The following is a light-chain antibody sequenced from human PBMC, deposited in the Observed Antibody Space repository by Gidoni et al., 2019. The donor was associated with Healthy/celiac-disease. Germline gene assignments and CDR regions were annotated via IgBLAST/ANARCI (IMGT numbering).Light chain of an antibody. CDR2: EVS. V-gene: IGLV2-23*02. CDR1: SSDIGSYNL. CDR3: CSYAGSSTVV. Sequence: QSDLTQPASVSGAPGQAITISCTGTSSDIGSYNLVSWYQQHPGKAPKLMIYEVSKRPSGVSNRFPRSKSGNTASLTISGLQAEDEADYYCCSYAGSSTVVFGGGTTLTVL. J-gene: IGLJ2*01.